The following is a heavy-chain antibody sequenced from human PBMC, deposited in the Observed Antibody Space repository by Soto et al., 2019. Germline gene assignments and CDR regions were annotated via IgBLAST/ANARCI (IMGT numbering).Heavy chain of an antibody. CDR3: ARYMEILNEFDP. D-gene: IGHD1-1*01. Sequence: SDTLSLTCTVSCGSISSGGYYWSWIRQHPGKGLEWIGYIYYSGSTYYNPSLKSRVTISVDTSKNQFSLKLSSVTAADTAVYYCARYMEILNEFDPWGQGTLVTVSS. CDR2: IYYSGST. J-gene: IGHJ5*02. V-gene: IGHV4-31*03. CDR1: CGSISSGGYY.